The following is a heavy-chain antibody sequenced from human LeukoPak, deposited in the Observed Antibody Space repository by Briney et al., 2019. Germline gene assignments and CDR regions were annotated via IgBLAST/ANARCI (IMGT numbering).Heavy chain of an antibody. CDR3: AEVGTAVALTGSWFDP. D-gene: IGHD6-19*01. Sequence: GGSLRLSCAASGFTFDDYAMHWVRQAPGKGLEWVSGISWNSGSIGYADSVKGRFTISRDNAKNSLYLQMNSLRAEDTALYYCAEVGTAVALTGSWFDPWGQGTLVTVSS. V-gene: IGHV3-9*01. CDR2: ISWNSGSI. J-gene: IGHJ5*02. CDR1: GFTFDDYA.